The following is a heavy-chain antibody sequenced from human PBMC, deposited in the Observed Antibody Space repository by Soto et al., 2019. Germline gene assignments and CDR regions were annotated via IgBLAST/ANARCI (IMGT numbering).Heavy chain of an antibody. Sequence: LSLTCTVSGGSISSGGYYWSCIRQHPGKGLEWIGYIYDNDSTYYNPSLKSRVTMSVDMSRNQFSLKLSSVTAADTAVYYCARHHMAATDMYFDYWGQGTLVTVSS. CDR1: GGSISSGGYY. J-gene: IGHJ4*02. CDR3: ARHHMAATDMYFDY. D-gene: IGHD6-19*01. CDR2: IYDNDST. V-gene: IGHV4-31*03.